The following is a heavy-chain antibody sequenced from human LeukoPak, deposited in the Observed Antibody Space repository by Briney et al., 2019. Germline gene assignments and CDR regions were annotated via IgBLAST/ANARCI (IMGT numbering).Heavy chain of an antibody. D-gene: IGHD2-21*02. Sequence: ESLSLTCTASGFTFSSYSMSWCRQAPGKGLEWVSAISDSGGSTYYADSVKGRFTISRDKSKNTLYLQMNSLIAEDTAVYYFAKNRDTYFGGDPLDYWGQGHLVSVS. CDR3: AKNRDTYFGGDPLDY. V-gene: IGHV3-23*01. J-gene: IGHJ4*02. CDR1: GFTFSSYS. CDR2: ISDSGGST.